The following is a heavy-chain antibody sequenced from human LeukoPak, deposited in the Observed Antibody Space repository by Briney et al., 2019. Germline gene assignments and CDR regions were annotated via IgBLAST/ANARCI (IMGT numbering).Heavy chain of an antibody. V-gene: IGHV1-69*13. D-gene: IGHD6-19*01. Sequence: SVTVSCTASGGTFSIYGISWVRQAPGQGLEWMGGIIPIFGTANYAQKFQGRVTITADESTSTAYMELSSLRSEDTAVYYCAREAAVAGYFDYWGQGTLVTVSS. J-gene: IGHJ4*02. CDR3: AREAAVAGYFDY. CDR1: GGTFSIYG. CDR2: IIPIFGTA.